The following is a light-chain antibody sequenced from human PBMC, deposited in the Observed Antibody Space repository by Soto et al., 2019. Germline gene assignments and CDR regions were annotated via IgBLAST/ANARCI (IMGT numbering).Light chain of an antibody. CDR1: TSNSGINN. Sequence: QSALAQPPSVPGTPGQRLTISCSGGTSNSGINNLYWYQQLPGAAPKLLIYTNDQRPSGVPERFSGSRSGTSASLAISDLRSEDEGDYFCAAWDDSLRGVMFGGGTKLTVL. CDR2: TND. J-gene: IGLJ3*02. V-gene: IGLV1-47*02. CDR3: AAWDDSLRGVM.